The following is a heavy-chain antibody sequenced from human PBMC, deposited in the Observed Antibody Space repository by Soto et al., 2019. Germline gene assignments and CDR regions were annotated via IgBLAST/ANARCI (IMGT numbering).Heavy chain of an antibody. V-gene: IGHV3-7*01. CDR3: VRGGSNYAS. D-gene: IGHD4-4*01. CDR2: IKPDESEK. CDR1: GFTFSDSW. J-gene: IGHJ5*02. Sequence: EVQLVESGGGLVQPGGSLRLSCTASGFTFSDSWMTWVRQAPGKGLEWVDRIKPDESEKKYADSVKGRFSISGDNAKNSMYLPIDSLRGEDTAVYYCVRGGSNYASWGQGTLVTVSS.